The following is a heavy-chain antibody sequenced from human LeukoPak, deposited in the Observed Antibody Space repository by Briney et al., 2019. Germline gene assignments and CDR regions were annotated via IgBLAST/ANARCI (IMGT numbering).Heavy chain of an antibody. D-gene: IGHD5-12*01. CDR2: IYYSGST. CDR1: GGSISSYY. V-gene: IGHV4-59*01. CDR3: VRGIYSGYDRSFDS. J-gene: IGHJ4*02. Sequence: SETLSLTCTVSGGSISSYYWSWIRQPPGKGLEWIGYIYYSGSTNYNPSLKSRVTISVDTSKSQFSLNLSSVTAADTAVYYCVRGIYSGYDRSFDSWGQGTLVTVSS.